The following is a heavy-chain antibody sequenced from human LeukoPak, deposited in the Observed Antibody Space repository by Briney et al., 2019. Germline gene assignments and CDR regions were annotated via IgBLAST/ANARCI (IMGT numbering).Heavy chain of an antibody. CDR2: IIPIFGTA. Sequence: SVKVSCKASGGTFSSYAISWVRQAPGQGLEWMGGIIPIFGTANYAQKFQGRVTITTDESTSTAYMELSSLRSQDTAVYYCATPRIAAAGLFDYWGQGTLVTVSS. CDR3: ATPRIAAAGLFDY. D-gene: IGHD6-13*01. V-gene: IGHV1-69*05. CDR1: GGTFSSYA. J-gene: IGHJ4*02.